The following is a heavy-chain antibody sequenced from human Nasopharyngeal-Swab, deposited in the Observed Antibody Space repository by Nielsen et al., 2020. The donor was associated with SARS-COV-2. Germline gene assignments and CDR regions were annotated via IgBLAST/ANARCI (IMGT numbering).Heavy chain of an antibody. J-gene: IGHJ4*02. CDR3: ARGPSNRWGGVMGLGETHRRYYFDY. D-gene: IGHD3-16*01. Sequence: WIRQPPGKGLEWIGEINHSGSTNYNPSLKSRVTISVDTSKNQFSLKLSSVTAADTAVYYCARGPSNRWGGVMGLGETHRRYYFDYWGQGTLVTVSS. CDR2: INHSGST. V-gene: IGHV4-34*01.